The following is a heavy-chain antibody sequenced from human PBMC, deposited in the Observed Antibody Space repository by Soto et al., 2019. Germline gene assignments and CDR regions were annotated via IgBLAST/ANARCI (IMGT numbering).Heavy chain of an antibody. V-gene: IGHV3-11*01. CDR1: GFTFSDHY. CDR2: MTPSGSSS. CDR3: AREWSGNYFAFDL. J-gene: IGHJ3*01. D-gene: IGHD1-26*01. Sequence: QVQLVESGGDLVKPGGSLRLSCAASGFTFSDHYMSWIRQAPGKGLEWISYMTPSGSSSSYADSVKGRFTISRDNAKNSLYLQMNSLRGDDTAVYYCAREWSGNYFAFDLWGQGTMVTVSS.